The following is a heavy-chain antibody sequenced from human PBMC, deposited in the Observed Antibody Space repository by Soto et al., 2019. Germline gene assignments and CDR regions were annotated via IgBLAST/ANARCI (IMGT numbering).Heavy chain of an antibody. J-gene: IGHJ6*02. V-gene: IGHV1-69*01. CDR1: GGTFSTYV. Sequence: QVQLVQSGAEVKKPGSSVKVSCKASGGTFSTYVISWVRQAPGQGLEWMGGVIPIFGTTNYAQKFLGRVTITSDESANTAYIELSSLRSEDTALYFSARWGWTGGGCINGLVVWGQGTTVTVSS. CDR3: ARWGWTGGGCINGLVV. D-gene: IGHD2-8*02. CDR2: VIPIFGTT.